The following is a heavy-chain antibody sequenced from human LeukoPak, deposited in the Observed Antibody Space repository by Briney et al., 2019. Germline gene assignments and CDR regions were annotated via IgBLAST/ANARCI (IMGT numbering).Heavy chain of an antibody. Sequence: GGSLRLSCAASGFTFGSHAMTWVRQAPGKGVEWVSVVSSIGGRTYYASSVKGRFTISRDNSKKTLFLQMNSLRAEDTAVYYCAKEAGATQRYAFDIWGQGTMVTVSA. CDR3: AKEAGATQRYAFDI. J-gene: IGHJ3*02. V-gene: IGHV3-23*01. D-gene: IGHD1-26*01. CDR2: VSSIGGRT. CDR1: GFTFGSHA.